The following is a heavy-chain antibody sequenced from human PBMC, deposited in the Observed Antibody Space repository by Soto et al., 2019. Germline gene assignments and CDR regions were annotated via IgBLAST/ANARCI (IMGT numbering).Heavy chain of an antibody. J-gene: IGHJ5*01. V-gene: IGHV3-23*01. CDR3: LKGGWLDF. CDR2: ISEAGDST. Sequence: EVQLLESGGGLVQPGGSLRLSCAASQFTFSTFAMSWVRQAPGKGLEWVSFISEAGDSTHYADSVKGRFTISRDNSKNTLYLQMNRLRAEDTALYHCLKGGWLDFWGQGALVTVSS. CDR1: QFTFSTFA.